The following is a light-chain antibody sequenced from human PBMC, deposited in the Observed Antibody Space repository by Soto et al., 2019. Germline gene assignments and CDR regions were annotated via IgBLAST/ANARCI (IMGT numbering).Light chain of an antibody. V-gene: IGKV1-9*01. Sequence: IQLTQAPSSLSAYVGDRVTITCRARQGISSDLAWYLQKPGKAPKLLQYSASTLQNVVPSRFSGGVSGAEFTLIISVMQPEDYATYYCQQLNSYQVTLGQVTRLEIK. CDR1: QGISSD. CDR2: SAS. J-gene: IGKJ5*01. CDR3: QQLNSYQVT.